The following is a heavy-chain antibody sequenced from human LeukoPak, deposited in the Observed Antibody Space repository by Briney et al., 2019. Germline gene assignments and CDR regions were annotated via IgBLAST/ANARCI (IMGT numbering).Heavy chain of an antibody. J-gene: IGHJ4*02. CDR3: ARVLRYFAGWGTWRNNFAY. V-gene: IGHV4-59*11. CDR2: IYYSGST. D-gene: IGHD3-9*01. CDR1: GVSMRGHY. Sequence: SETLSLTCSVSGVSMRGHYWSWIRQPPGKGLEWIGYIYYSGSTNYNPSLKSRVTISVDTSKNQFSLKLSSVTAADTAVYYCARVLRYFAGWGTWRNNFAYGGKGTLVTVSS.